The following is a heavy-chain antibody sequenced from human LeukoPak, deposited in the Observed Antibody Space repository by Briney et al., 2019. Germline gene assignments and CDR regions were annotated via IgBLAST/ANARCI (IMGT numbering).Heavy chain of an antibody. D-gene: IGHD1-26*01. CDR2: IHVGNGDT. CDR1: GYTFTTYA. CDR3: ARDHFVGAAPFDP. J-gene: IGHJ5*02. Sequence: ASVKVSCEASGYTFTTYAMHWVRQAPGQGLEWMGWIHVGNGDTVVSQNFQGRVTITRDTSASTVYMELSSLRSEDTALYYCARDHFVGAAPFDPWGQGTLVIVSA. V-gene: IGHV1-3*01.